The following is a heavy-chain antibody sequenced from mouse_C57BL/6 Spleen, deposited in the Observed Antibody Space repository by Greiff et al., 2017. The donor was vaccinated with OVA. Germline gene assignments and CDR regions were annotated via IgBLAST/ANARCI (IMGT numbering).Heavy chain of an antibody. V-gene: IGHV1-26*01. J-gene: IGHJ1*03. Sequence: VQLQQSGPELVKPGASVKISCKASGYTFTDYYMNWVKQSHGKSLEWIGDINPNNGGTSYNQKFKGKATLTVAKSSSTAYMELRSLTSEDSAVYYCARGSYAYWYFDVWGTGTTVTVSS. CDR2: INPNNGGT. D-gene: IGHD1-1*01. CDR3: ARGSYAYWYFDV. CDR1: GYTFTDYY.